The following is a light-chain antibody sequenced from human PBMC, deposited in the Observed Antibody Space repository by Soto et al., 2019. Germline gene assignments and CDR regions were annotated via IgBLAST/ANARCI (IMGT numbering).Light chain of an antibody. V-gene: IGKV2-28*01. J-gene: IGKJ2*01. CDR3: MQALQAPYT. CDR2: LGS. Sequence: DIVMTQSPLSLPVTPGEPASISCRSSQSLLHSNGYNYLDWYLQKPGQSPQLLIYLGSNRASGVPDRFSGSGSGTDFTLIISRVEAEDVGVYYFMQALQAPYTFGQGTKLEIK. CDR1: QSLLHSNGYNY.